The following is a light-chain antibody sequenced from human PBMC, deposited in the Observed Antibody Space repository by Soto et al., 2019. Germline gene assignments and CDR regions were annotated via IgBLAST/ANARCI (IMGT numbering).Light chain of an antibody. CDR3: QHYNFWPHT. J-gene: IGKJ2*01. Sequence: DIVLTQTPGTLSLSPGERATLSCRASQRVRDNLAWYQQKPGQAPRLLIYRASTRATGVPARFSGSGSGTEFTLTISSLQSEDVSVYFCQHYNFWPHTFGQGTKVDIK. CDR1: QRVRDN. V-gene: IGKV3-15*01. CDR2: RAS.